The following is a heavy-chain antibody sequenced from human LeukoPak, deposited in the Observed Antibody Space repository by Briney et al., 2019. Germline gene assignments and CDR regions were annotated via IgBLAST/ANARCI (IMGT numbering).Heavy chain of an antibody. CDR3: ARHVKRNYDILTGYYIWDYYYYGMDV. CDR2: IYYSGST. Sequence: SETLSLTCTVSGGSISSYYWSWIRQPPAKGLEGIGYIYYSGSTNYNPSLKSRVTISVDTSKNQFSLKLSSVTAADTAVYYCARHVKRNYDILTGYYIWDYYYYGMDVWGQGTTVTVSS. D-gene: IGHD3-9*01. J-gene: IGHJ6*02. V-gene: IGHV4-59*08. CDR1: GGSISSYY.